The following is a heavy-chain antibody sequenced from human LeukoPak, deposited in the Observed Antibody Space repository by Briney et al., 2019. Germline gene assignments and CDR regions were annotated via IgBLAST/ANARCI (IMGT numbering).Heavy chain of an antibody. Sequence: SEPLSLTCTVSGGSISSYYWNWIRQPPGKGLEWIGYIYSNGSTNYNPSLKSRVTISVDTFKNQFSLKLNSVIAADTAVYYCARASRELYYHYYYVDVWGKGTTVTVSS. V-gene: IGHV4-59*01. J-gene: IGHJ6*03. CDR1: GGSISSYY. CDR2: IYSNGST. CDR3: ARASRELYYHYYYVDV. D-gene: IGHD1-26*01.